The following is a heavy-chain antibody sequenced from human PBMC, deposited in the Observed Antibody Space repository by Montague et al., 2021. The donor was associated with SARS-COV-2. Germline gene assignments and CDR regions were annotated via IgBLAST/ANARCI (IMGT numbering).Heavy chain of an antibody. CDR2: IYYSGST. Sequence: TLSLTCTVSGGSINSGPYYWSWIRQHPGKALEWIGYIYYSGSTNYXPSLKSRVSISVDMSQNQFSLKLSSVTAADTAVYYCAREDYSTVYGNFDYWGQGILVTVSS. CDR1: GGSINSGPYY. V-gene: IGHV4-31*03. CDR3: AREDYSTVYGNFDY. J-gene: IGHJ4*02. D-gene: IGHD4-11*01.